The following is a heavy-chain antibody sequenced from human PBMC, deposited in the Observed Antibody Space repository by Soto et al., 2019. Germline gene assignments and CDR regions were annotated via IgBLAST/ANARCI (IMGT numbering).Heavy chain of an antibody. D-gene: IGHD3-10*01. CDR2: IYYSGST. CDR3: ARHGLWFGESTYYFDY. Sequence: PSETLSLTCTVSGGSISSYYWSWIRQPPGKGLEWIGYIYYSGSTNYNPSLKSRVTISVDTSKNQFSLKLSSVTAADTAVYYCARHGLWFGESTYYFDYWGQGTLVTVSS. CDR1: GGSISSYY. V-gene: IGHV4-59*08. J-gene: IGHJ4*02.